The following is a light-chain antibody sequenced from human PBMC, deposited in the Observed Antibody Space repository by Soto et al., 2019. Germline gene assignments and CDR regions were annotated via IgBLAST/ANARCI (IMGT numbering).Light chain of an antibody. CDR1: NIGSES. Sequence: SYELTQPPSVSVAPGQTARITCGGNNIGSESVHWYQQKPGQAPVVVVYDDSERPSGIPERFSGSNSGNTATLTISRVEGGDEADYYCQVWHSSGDHSVFGGGTKLTVL. J-gene: IGLJ3*02. V-gene: IGLV3-21*02. CDR3: QVWHSSGDHSV. CDR2: DDS.